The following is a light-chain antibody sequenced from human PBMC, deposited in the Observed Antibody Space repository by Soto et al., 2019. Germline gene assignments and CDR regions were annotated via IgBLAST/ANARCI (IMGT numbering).Light chain of an antibody. Sequence: EIVLTQSPGTLSLSPGERATLSCRASQSVSSCYLAWYQQKPGQAPRLLIYGASSRATGIPDRFSSSGSGTDFTLTISRLETADFAVYYCQQYGSSQTFGQGTKGEIK. J-gene: IGKJ1*01. CDR2: GAS. V-gene: IGKV3-20*01. CDR3: QQYGSSQT. CDR1: QSVSSCY.